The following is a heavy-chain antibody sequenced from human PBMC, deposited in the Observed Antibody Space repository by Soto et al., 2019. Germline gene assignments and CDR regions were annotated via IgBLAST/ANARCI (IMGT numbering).Heavy chain of an antibody. D-gene: IGHD6-13*01. CDR2: IYYSGST. CDR1: GGSISSGGYY. Sequence: QVQLQESGPGLLKPSQTLSLTCTVSGGSISSGGYYWSWIRQHPGKGLEWIGYIYYSGSTYYNPSLKSRVTISVDTSKNQFSLKLSSVTAADTAVYYCARALWGIAAAGRDDAFDIRGQGTMVTVSS. CDR3: ARALWGIAAAGRDDAFDI. J-gene: IGHJ3*02. V-gene: IGHV4-31*03.